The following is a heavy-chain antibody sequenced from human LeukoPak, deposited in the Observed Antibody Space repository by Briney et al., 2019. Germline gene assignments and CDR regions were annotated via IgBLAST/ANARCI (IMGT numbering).Heavy chain of an antibody. J-gene: IGHJ6*02. CDR1: GFTFSDYY. CDR3: AKSFRTAAGTNYYYYGMDV. CDR2: ISSSGSTI. D-gene: IGHD6-13*01. Sequence: GGSLRLSCAASGFTFSDYYTSWIRQAPGKGLEWVSYISSSGSTIYYADSVKGRFTISRDNAKNSLYLQMNSLRAEDTALYYCAKSFRTAAGTNYYYYGMDVWGQGTTVTVSS. V-gene: IGHV3-11*01.